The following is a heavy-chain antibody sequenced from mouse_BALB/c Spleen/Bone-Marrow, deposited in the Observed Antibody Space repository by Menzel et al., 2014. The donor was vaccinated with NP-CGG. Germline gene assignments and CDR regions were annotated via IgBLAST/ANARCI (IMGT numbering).Heavy chain of an antibody. CDR2: INNNGGST. J-gene: IGHJ1*01. CDR3: ARVYGWYFDV. CDR1: GFTFSSYG. D-gene: IGHD1-1*01. Sequence: EVQLQQSGGGLVQPGVSLKLSCVASGFTFSSYGMSWVRQTPDKRLELVATINNNGGSTYYPDSVKGQFTISRDNAKNTLYLQMSSLKSEDTAMYYCARVYGWYFDVWGAGTTVTVSS. V-gene: IGHV5-6-3*01.